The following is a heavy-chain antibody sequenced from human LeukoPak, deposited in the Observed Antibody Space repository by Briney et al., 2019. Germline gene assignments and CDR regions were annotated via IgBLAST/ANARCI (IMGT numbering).Heavy chain of an antibody. J-gene: IGHJ6*03. CDR1: RFTFSRYG. Sequence: PGGSLRLSCAASRFTFSRYGMDWVRQAPGKGLGWVAVIWYDGSNKYYADSVKGRFTISRDNSKNTLYLQMNSLRAEDTAVYYCGKGVCVGDGYSPYYYYMYVRGDGTRVTVSS. D-gene: IGHD2-21*02. CDR2: IWYDGSNK. V-gene: IGHV3-33*06. CDR3: GKGVCVGDGYSPYYYYMYV.